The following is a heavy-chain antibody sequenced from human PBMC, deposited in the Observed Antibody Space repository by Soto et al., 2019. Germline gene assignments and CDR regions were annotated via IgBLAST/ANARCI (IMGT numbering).Heavy chain of an antibody. CDR3: ARAISITMAAHAY. V-gene: IGHV1-18*04. CDR1: GYTFINYA. CDR2: ISPYNGNA. D-gene: IGHD3-3*01. J-gene: IGHJ4*02. Sequence: VKVSCKTSGYTFINYAISWVRQAPVQGLEWMGWISPYNGNANYTEKFQGRVSMTTDTSTTTAYMELTSLTSDETAIYYCARAISITMAAHAYWGQGILVTVSS.